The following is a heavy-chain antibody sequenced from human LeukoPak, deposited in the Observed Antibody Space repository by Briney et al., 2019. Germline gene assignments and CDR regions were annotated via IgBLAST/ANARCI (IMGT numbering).Heavy chain of an antibody. CDR2: INVKSGAT. D-gene: IGHD2-15*01. CDR1: GGTLSSHV. Sequence: ASVKVSCKASGGTLSSHVISWVRQAPGQGLEWMGWINVKSGATKYAQKFQGRVTMTRDTSISTAYMELSRLTSDDTAVYYCARRPEIYCSGGSCYGYWGQGTLVTVSS. J-gene: IGHJ4*02. V-gene: IGHV1-2*02. CDR3: ARRPEIYCSGGSCYGY.